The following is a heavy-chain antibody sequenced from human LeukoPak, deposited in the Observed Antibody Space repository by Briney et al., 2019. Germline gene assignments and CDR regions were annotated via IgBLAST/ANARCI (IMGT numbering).Heavy chain of an antibody. V-gene: IGHV4-59*01. CDR2: IYYSGST. Sequence: NPSETLSLTCTVSGGSISSYYWSWIRQPPGKELEWIGYIYYSGSTNYNPSLKSRVTISVDTSKNQFSLKLSSVTAADTAVYYCARVKVGEFDYWGQGTLVTVSS. D-gene: IGHD4-17*01. J-gene: IGHJ4*02. CDR1: GGSISSYY. CDR3: ARVKVGEFDY.